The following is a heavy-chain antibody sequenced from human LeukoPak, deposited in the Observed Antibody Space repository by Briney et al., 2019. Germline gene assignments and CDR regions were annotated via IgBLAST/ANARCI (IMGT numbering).Heavy chain of an antibody. CDR3: ARSYDSSFCDY. V-gene: IGHV4-38-2*02. J-gene: IGHJ4*02. D-gene: IGHD3-22*01. CDR1: GYSISSGYY. CDR2: IYHSGST. Sequence: SETLSLTCTVSGYSISSGYYWGWIRQPPGKGLEWIGSIYHSGSTYYNPSLKSRVTISVDTSKNQFSLKLSSVTAADTAVYYCARSYDSSFCDYWGQGTLVTVSS.